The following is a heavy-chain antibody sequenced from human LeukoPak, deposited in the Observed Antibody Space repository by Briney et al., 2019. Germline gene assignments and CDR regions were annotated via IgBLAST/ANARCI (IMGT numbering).Heavy chain of an antibody. V-gene: IGHV1-8*01. Sequence: ASVKVSSKTSGYTFTYYDINWVRQASGQGLEWMGWMHPNSGNTGYAHKFQGRVSMARDTSISTAYLELTSLRSEDTAVYYCARMDYGRGGSDNWFDPWGQGTLVTVSS. J-gene: IGHJ5*02. CDR3: ARMDYGRGGSDNWFDP. D-gene: IGHD3-10*01. CDR1: GYTFTYYD. CDR2: MHPNSGNT.